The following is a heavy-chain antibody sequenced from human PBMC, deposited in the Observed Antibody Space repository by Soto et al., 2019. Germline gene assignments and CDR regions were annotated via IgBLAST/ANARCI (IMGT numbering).Heavy chain of an antibody. Sequence: ASVKVSCKASGYTFTGYYMHWVRQAPGQGLEWMGWINPNSGGTNYAQKFQGWVTMTRDTSISTAYMELSRLRSDDTAVYYCAREQLAQYYYYYGMDVWGQGTTVTVSS. CDR1: GYTFTGYY. V-gene: IGHV1-2*04. CDR2: INPNSGGT. D-gene: IGHD6-6*01. CDR3: AREQLAQYYYYYGMDV. J-gene: IGHJ6*02.